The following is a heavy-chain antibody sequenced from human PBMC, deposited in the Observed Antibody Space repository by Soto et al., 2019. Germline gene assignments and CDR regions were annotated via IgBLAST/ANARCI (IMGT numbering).Heavy chain of an antibody. Sequence: GGSLRLSCTASGLPCISYAMHWVRQATGKGLEWVAVISYDGSNKYYADSVKGRFTISRDSSKNTVSLEMTSLRAEDTAVYYCAKGGRQWLVTSDFNYWGQGALVTVSS. CDR1: GLPCISYA. J-gene: IGHJ4*02. D-gene: IGHD6-19*01. CDR2: ISYDGSNK. CDR3: AKGGRQWLVTSDFNY. V-gene: IGHV3-30-3*01.